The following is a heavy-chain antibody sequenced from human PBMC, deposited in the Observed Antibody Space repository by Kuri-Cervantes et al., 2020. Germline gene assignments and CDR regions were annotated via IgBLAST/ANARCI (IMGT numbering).Heavy chain of an antibody. D-gene: IGHD2-2*01. V-gene: IGHV1-18*01. CDR3: ARGADIVVVPATPNCYYCGLDV. Sequence: ASVKVSCKASGYTFTGYDINWVRQATGQGLEWMGWISPYNGNTNYAQKLQGRVTMTTDTSTRTANMELRGLRFDDTAVYYCARGADIVVVPATPNCYYCGLDVWGQGTTVTVSS. J-gene: IGHJ6*02. CDR1: GYTFTGYD. CDR2: ISPYNGNT.